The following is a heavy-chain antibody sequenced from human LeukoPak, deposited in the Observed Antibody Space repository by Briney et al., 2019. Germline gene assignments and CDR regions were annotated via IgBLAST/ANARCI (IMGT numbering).Heavy chain of an antibody. CDR2: ISAYNGNT. CDR1: GGTFSSYA. D-gene: IGHD5-12*01. V-gene: IGHV1-18*01. Sequence: ASVKVSCKASGGTFSSYAISWVRQAPGQGLEWMGWISAYNGNTNYAQKLQGRVTMTTDTSTSTAYMELRSLRSDDTAVYYCARDGYSGYVRGSFDYWGQGTLVTVSS. CDR3: ARDGYSGYVRGSFDY. J-gene: IGHJ4*02.